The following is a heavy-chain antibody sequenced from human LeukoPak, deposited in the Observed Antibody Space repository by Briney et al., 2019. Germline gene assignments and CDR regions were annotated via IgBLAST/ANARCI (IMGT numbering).Heavy chain of an antibody. D-gene: IGHD3-22*01. CDR1: GFTFSSYG. J-gene: IGHJ4*02. Sequence: GGSLRLSCAASGFTFSSYGMHWARQAPGKGLEWVAVISYDGSNKYYADSVKGRFTISRDNSKNTLYLQMNSLRAEDTAVYYCAKGYYYDSSGYFDYWGQGTLVTVSS. CDR3: AKGYYYDSSGYFDY. V-gene: IGHV3-30*18. CDR2: ISYDGSNK.